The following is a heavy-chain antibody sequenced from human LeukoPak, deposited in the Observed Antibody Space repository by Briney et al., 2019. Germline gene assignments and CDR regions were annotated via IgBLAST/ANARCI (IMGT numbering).Heavy chain of an antibody. CDR2: MNPNSGNT. Sequence: GASVKVSCKASGYTFTSYDINWVRQATGQGLEWMGWMNPNSGNTGYAQKFQGRVTMTRNTSISTAYMELSSLRSEDTAVYYCARAGFYGDYSHYYYGMDVWGQGTTVTVSS. J-gene: IGHJ6*02. V-gene: IGHV1-8*01. CDR3: ARAGFYGDYSHYYYGMDV. CDR1: GYTFTSYD. D-gene: IGHD4-17*01.